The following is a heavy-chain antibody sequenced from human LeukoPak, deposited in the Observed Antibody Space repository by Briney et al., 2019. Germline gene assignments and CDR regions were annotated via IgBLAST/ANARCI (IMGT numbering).Heavy chain of an antibody. Sequence: PGGSLRLSCAASGFTFSSYAMSWVRQAPGKGLEWVSAISGSGGSTYYADSVKGRFTISRDNSKNTLYLQMNSLRAEDTAVYYCAKFKGTTRKDEDAFDIWGQGTMVTVSS. CDR2: ISGSGGST. CDR1: GFTFSSYA. CDR3: AKFKGTTRKDEDAFDI. V-gene: IGHV3-23*01. D-gene: IGHD4-11*01. J-gene: IGHJ3*02.